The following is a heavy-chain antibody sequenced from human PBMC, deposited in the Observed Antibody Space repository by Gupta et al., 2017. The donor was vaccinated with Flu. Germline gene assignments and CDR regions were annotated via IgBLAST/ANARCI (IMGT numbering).Heavy chain of an antibody. V-gene: IGHV3-7*01. J-gene: IGHJ5*02. D-gene: IGHD5-24*01. Sequence: EEQLVESGGGLVQPGGSLRLSCVVSGFTFRNYWMDWVRQAPGKGLEWVANKAGDDIVKNYADSVKGRFTISRDDAKNSLYLQMNSLRAEDTAVYYCARNRGWQQFDHWGQGALVTVSS. CDR3: ARNRGWQQFDH. CDR2: KAGDDIVK. CDR1: GFTFRNYW.